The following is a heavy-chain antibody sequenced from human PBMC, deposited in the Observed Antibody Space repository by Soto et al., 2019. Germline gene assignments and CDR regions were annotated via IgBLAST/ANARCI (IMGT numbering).Heavy chain of an antibody. CDR3: ARDDGYCGGDCYSVPNWYFDL. CDR1: GFTVSTYN. V-gene: IGHV3-48*01. D-gene: IGHD2-21*01. Sequence: PGGSLRLSCAASGFTVSTYNMNLFRQAPGQGLEWVSYISGSSRTIFYADSVKGRFTISRDNAKNSLYLQMNSLGAEDTAVYFCARDDGYCGGDCYSVPNWYFDLWGRGTLVTVSS. CDR2: ISGSSRTI. J-gene: IGHJ2*01.